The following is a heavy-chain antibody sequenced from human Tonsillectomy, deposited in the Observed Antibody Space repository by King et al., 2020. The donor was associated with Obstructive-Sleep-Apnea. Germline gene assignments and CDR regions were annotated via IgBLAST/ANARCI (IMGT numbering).Heavy chain of an antibody. CDR3: ARDAVQASARPYYFDY. D-gene: IGHD6-6*01. V-gene: IGHV3-21*01. CDR2: ISVHSDHI. J-gene: IGHJ4*02. Sequence: QLVESGGGLVKPGGSLRLSCVVSGGAFSSYSMNWVRQAPGKGLEWVSSISVHSDHIYYADSVRGRFTISRDNAKNSLYLQLNSLRAEDTALYYCARDAVQASARPYYFDYWGQGTLVTVSS. CDR1: GGAFSSYS.